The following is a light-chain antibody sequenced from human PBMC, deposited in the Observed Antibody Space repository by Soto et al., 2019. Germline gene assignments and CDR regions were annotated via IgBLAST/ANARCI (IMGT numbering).Light chain of an antibody. CDR1: SSDIGAYNY. Sequence: QSALTQPASVSGSPGQSITISCTGASSDIGAYNYVSWYQQHPGKAPQLMIYEVNNRPSGVSNRFSGSKSGNTASLTISGLQAEDEADYYCSSYTTSATRVFGGGTKLTVL. CDR2: EVN. V-gene: IGLV2-14*01. J-gene: IGLJ2*01. CDR3: SSYTTSATRV.